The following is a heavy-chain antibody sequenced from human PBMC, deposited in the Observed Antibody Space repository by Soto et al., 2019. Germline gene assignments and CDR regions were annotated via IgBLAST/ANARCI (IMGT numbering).Heavy chain of an antibody. V-gene: IGHV4-4*07. CDR3: ARGQRFSDSFDP. D-gene: IGHD3-3*01. CDR2: IYSSGGT. J-gene: IGHJ5*02. Sequence: QVQLQESGPGLVKPSETLSLTCTVSGGAISGYYWTWIRQSAGKGLEWIGRIYSSGGTKYNPSLQSRATMSLDTYKNQFSLRLTSVTAADTAVYYCARGQRFSDSFDPWGQGTLVTVSS. CDR1: GGAISGYY.